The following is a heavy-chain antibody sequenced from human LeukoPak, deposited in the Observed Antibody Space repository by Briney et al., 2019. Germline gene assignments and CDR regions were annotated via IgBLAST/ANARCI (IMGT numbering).Heavy chain of an antibody. D-gene: IGHD3-10*01. Sequence: SETLSLTCAVYGGSFSGYYWSWIRQPPGKGLEWIGEINHSGSTNYNPSLKSRVTISVDTPKNQFSLKLNSVTAADTAVYYCARSHGSGSYYKNGIDYWGQGTLVTVSS. CDR2: INHSGST. CDR1: GGSFSGYY. J-gene: IGHJ4*02. V-gene: IGHV4-34*01. CDR3: ARSHGSGSYYKNGIDY.